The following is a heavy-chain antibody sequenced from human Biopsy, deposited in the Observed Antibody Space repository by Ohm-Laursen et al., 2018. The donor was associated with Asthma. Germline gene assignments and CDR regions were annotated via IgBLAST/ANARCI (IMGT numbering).Heavy chain of an antibody. V-gene: IGHV1-46*01. D-gene: IGHD1/OR15-1a*01. CDR3: ARPSGTNPHYFDY. CDR1: GYSFTSDY. J-gene: IGHJ4*02. Sequence: GASVKVSCNASGYSFTSDYIHWVRQAPGQGLEWMGIFNPSGGSTSYAQKFQGRVTMTRDTSTSTVYMELSSLRSEDMAVYYCARPSGTNPHYFDYWGQGTLVTVSS. CDR2: FNPSGGST.